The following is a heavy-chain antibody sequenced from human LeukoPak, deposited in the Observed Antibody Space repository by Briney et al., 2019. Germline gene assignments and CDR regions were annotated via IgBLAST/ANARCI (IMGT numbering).Heavy chain of an antibody. J-gene: IGHJ4*02. Sequence: SETLSLTCTVSGGSISSYYWSWTRQPPGKGLEWIGYIYYSGSTNYNPSLKSRVTISVDTSKNQFSLKLSSVTAADTAVYYCARAAHGIQLRSYYFDYWGQGTLVTVSS. V-gene: IGHV4-59*01. CDR3: ARAAHGIQLRSYYFDY. CDR1: GGSISSYY. CDR2: IYYSGST. D-gene: IGHD5-18*01.